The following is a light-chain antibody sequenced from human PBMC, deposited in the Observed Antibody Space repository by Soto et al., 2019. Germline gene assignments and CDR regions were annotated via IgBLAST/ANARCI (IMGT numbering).Light chain of an antibody. CDR1: QSVSSY. CDR3: QQYGSSPS. V-gene: IGKV3-20*01. J-gene: IGKJ4*01. Sequence: EIVLTQSPATLSLSPGDRATLSCRASQSVSSYLAWYQQKPGQAPRLLIYGAAVRATGIPERFSGSGSGTDFTLTISRLEPEDCAVYYCQQYGSSPSFGGGTKVDIK. CDR2: GAA.